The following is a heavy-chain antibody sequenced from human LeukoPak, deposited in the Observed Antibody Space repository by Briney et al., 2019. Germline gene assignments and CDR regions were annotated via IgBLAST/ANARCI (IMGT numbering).Heavy chain of an antibody. J-gene: IGHJ3*02. Sequence: SETLSLTCAVSGYSISSGYYWGWIRQPPGKGLEWIGSIYHSGSTYYNPSLKSRVTISVDTSKNQFSLKLSSVTAADTAVYYCARQYYYDSSGYGGDDAFDIWAKGQWSPSLQ. CDR2: IYHSGST. CDR1: GYSISSGYY. D-gene: IGHD3-22*01. V-gene: IGHV4-38-2*01. CDR3: ARQYYYDSSGYGGDDAFDI.